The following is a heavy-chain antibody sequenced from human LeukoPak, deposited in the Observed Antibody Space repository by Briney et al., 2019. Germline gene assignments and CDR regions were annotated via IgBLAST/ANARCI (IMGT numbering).Heavy chain of an antibody. D-gene: IGHD3-3*01. CDR1: GGSFSGYY. J-gene: IGHJ4*02. Sequence: SETLSLTCAVYGGSFSGYYWSWIRQPPGKGLEWIGYIYYSGSTNYNPSLKSRVTISVDTSKNQFSLKLSSVTAADTAVYYCAGTDLWSGYYTIDYWGQGTLVTVSS. CDR2: IYYSGST. V-gene: IGHV4-59*08. CDR3: AGTDLWSGYYTIDY.